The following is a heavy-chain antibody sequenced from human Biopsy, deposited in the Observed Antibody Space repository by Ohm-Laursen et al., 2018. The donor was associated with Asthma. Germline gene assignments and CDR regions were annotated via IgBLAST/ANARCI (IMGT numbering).Heavy chain of an antibody. Sequence: SSVKVSCKAPGGTFSNFAISWVRQAPGQGLEWLGGIRAVFGTTNFAQKLQDRVTITADESTSTAYMEVTSLRSEDTAIYYCARCQVGYSSGWSLLLKKIYYSGMDVWGQGTAVTVS. CDR1: GGTFSNFA. V-gene: IGHV1-69*01. D-gene: IGHD6-19*01. CDR2: IRAVFGTT. CDR3: ARCQVGYSSGWSLLLKKIYYSGMDV. J-gene: IGHJ6*02.